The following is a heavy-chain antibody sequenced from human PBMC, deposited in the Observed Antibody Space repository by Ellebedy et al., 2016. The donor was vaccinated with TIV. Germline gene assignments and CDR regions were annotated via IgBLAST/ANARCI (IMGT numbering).Heavy chain of an antibody. J-gene: IGHJ4*02. V-gene: IGHV3-74*01. D-gene: IGHD1-26*01. CDR2: IDNDGRNT. CDR3: SRDQDGMGDTSDY. CDR1: GFTFSSYW. Sequence: GESLKISCSVSGFTFSSYWMHWFRQAPGKGLVWVSRIDNDGRNTYYADSVKGRFTISRDNGKNTLYLQMNGLRAEDTAIYYCSRDQDGMGDTSDYWGQGALVTVSS.